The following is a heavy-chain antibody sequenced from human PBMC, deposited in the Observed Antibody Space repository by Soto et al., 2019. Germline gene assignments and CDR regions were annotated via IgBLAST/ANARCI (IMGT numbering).Heavy chain of an antibody. Sequence: QVQLQQWGAGLLKPSETLSLTCAVYGGSFSTDYWSRIRQPPGKGLEWIGEINPSGGTNYNPSLKSRVTISVATSKNQFSLKVSSVTAADTAVYYCARVLAARASRDFDYWGQGTLVTVSS. V-gene: IGHV4-34*01. CDR3: ARVLAARASRDFDY. D-gene: IGHD6-6*01. CDR1: GGSFSTDY. CDR2: INPSGGT. J-gene: IGHJ4*02.